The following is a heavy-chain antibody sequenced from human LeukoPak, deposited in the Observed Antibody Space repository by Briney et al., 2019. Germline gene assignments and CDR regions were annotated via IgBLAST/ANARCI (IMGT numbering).Heavy chain of an antibody. V-gene: IGHV3-73*01. D-gene: IGHD3-22*01. CDR3: ARSSISGYYDSSGYYISDAFDI. CDR1: GFTFSGSA. Sequence: GGSLRLSCAASGFTFSGSAMYWVRQASGKGLEWVGHIRSRANSYATLYGASVKGRFTISRDDSKNTAYLQMNSLRSEDTAVYYCARSSISGYYDSSGYYISDAFDIWGQGTMVTVSS. CDR2: IRSRANSYAT. J-gene: IGHJ3*02.